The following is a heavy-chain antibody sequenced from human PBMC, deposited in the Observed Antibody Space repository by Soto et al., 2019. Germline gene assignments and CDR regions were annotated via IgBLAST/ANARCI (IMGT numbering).Heavy chain of an antibody. CDR1: GFTFSSYS. V-gene: IGHV3-48*01. CDR3: ARGYDYIWGSYIAPNFDY. D-gene: IGHD3-16*01. Sequence: GGSLRLSCAASGFTFSSYSMNWVRQAPGKGLEWVSYISSSSSTIYYADSVKGRFTISRDNAKNSLYLQMNSLRAEDTAVYYCARGYDYIWGSYIAPNFDYWGQGTLVTVSS. CDR2: ISSSSSTI. J-gene: IGHJ4*02.